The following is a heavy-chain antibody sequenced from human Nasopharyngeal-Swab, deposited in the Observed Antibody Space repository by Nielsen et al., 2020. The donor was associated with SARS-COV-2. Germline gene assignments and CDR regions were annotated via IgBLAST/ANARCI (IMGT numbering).Heavy chain of an antibody. D-gene: IGHD3-10*01. CDR2: ISSSSSYI. J-gene: IGHJ4*02. V-gene: IGHV3-21*01. CDR1: GFTFSSYS. Sequence: GGSLRLSGAASGFTFSSYSMTWFRQAPGKGLEWVSSISSSSSYIYYADSVKGRFTISRDNAKNSLYLQMNSLRAEDTAVYYCARGDRSGSYYPDYWGQGTLVTVSS. CDR3: ARGDRSGSYYPDY.